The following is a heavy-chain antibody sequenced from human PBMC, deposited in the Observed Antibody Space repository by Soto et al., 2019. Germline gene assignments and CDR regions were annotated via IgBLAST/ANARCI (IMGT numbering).Heavy chain of an antibody. V-gene: IGHV1-46*03. J-gene: IGHJ5*02. CDR3: ASSGKGYCSGGSCYGAVGWFDP. CDR2: INPSGGST. CDR1: GYTFTSYY. D-gene: IGHD2-15*01. Sequence: QVQLVQSGAEVKKPGASVKVSCKASGYTFTSYYMHWVRQAPGQGLEWMGIINPSGGSTSYAQKFQGRVTMTRDPSTRTVYMELRSLRSEDTAVYYCASSGKGYCSGGSCYGAVGWFDPWGQGTLVTVSS.